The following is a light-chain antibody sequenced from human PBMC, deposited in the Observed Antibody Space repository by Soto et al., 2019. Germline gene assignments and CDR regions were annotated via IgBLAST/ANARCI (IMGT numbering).Light chain of an antibody. V-gene: IGKV1-5*03. Sequence: DIQMTQSPSSLSASVGDRVTITCRASQTISSWLAWYQQKPGKAPKLLIYKASTLTSGVPSRFSGSGSGTEFTLTISSLQPDDFAPYYCQHYNGYSEAFGQGTKVDIK. CDR3: QHYNGYSEA. J-gene: IGKJ1*01. CDR1: QTISSW. CDR2: KAS.